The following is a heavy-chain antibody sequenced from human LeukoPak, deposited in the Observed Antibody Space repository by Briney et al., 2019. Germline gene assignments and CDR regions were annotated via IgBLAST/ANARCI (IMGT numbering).Heavy chain of an antibody. CDR1: GYTFTSYG. D-gene: IGHD2-8*01. J-gene: IGHJ3*01. CDR3: ARRYCTNGVCYDDRGAFDV. CDR2: IIPIFGTA. Sequence: SVKVSCKASGYTFTSYGISWVRQAPGQGLEWMGGIIPIFGTANYAQKFQGRVTITADKSTSTAYMELSSLKSEDTAVYYCARRYCTNGVCYDDRGAFDVWGQGTMVTVSS. V-gene: IGHV1-69*06.